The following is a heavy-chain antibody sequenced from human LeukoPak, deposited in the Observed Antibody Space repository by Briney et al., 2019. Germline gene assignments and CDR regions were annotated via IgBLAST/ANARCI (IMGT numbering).Heavy chain of an antibody. CDR1: GFTFSSYS. CDR2: IKLDGGSK. CDR3: ATCRSLDY. V-gene: IGHV3-7*01. Sequence: GGSLRLSCAASGFTFSSYSMSWVRQAPGKGLEWVANIKLDGGSKDYVDSVKGRFTISRDNAKNSLYLQMNSLRAEDTAVYYCATCRSLDYWGQGTLVTVSS. J-gene: IGHJ4*02.